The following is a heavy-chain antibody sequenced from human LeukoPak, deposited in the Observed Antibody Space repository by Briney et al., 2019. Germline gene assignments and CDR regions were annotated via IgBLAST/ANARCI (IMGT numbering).Heavy chain of an antibody. D-gene: IGHD7-27*01. CDR2: IGIIGDT. CDR1: GFTFNRKD. J-gene: IGHJ5*02. Sequence: GGSLRLSCAASGFTFNRKDMHWIRQARGRGLEWVSGIGIIGDTYYSDSVKGRFTISRETDKNFVYLQMSSLTAGDTAVYFCARTGTSPDTFDLWGQGTLVTVSS. V-gene: IGHV3-13*01. CDR3: ARTGTSPDTFDL.